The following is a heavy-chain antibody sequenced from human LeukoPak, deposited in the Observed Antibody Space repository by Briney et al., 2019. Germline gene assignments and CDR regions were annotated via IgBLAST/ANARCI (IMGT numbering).Heavy chain of an antibody. Sequence: GGSLRLSCVASGVTLSNYAMSWARQAPGKGLEWVANIKKDGSDKYYVDSVKGRFTISRDNGKNTLFLQMNSLRAEDAAVYYCVRGNDYGGPHYWGQGTLVTVSS. CDR1: GVTLSNYA. CDR3: VRGNDYGGPHY. D-gene: IGHD4-23*01. J-gene: IGHJ4*02. V-gene: IGHV3-7*01. CDR2: IKKDGSDK.